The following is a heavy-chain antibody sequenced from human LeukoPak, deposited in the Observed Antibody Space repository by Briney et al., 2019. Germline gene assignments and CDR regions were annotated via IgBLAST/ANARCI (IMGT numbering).Heavy chain of an antibody. J-gene: IGHJ5*02. CDR2: IIPIFGTA. Sequence: SVKVSCKASGGTFSSYAISWVRQAPGQGLEWMGGIIPIFGTANYAQKFQGGVTITTDESTSTAYMELSSLRSEDTAVYYCARVSATNNWFDPWGQGTLVTVSS. V-gene: IGHV1-69*05. D-gene: IGHD1-26*01. CDR3: ARVSATNNWFDP. CDR1: GGTFSSYA.